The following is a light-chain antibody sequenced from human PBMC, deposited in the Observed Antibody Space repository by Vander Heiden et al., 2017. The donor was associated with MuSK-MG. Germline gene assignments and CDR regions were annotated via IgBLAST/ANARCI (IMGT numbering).Light chain of an antibody. Sequence: QSVLTHPPRASGTPGQRVTISCSGSSSNSGSITVNWYQQLPGTAPKLVIYSNNQRPSGVPDRFSGSKSGNSASLAISGLQSEDEADYYCAAWDDSLNGWVFGGGTKLTVL. V-gene: IGLV1-44*01. CDR1: SSNSGSIT. CDR2: SNN. J-gene: IGLJ3*02. CDR3: AAWDDSLNGWV.